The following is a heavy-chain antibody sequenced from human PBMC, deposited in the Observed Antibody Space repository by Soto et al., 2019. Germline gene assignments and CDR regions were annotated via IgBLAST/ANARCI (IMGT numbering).Heavy chain of an antibody. J-gene: IGHJ6*02. CDR3: ARDQGWHYYYGMDV. Sequence: ASVQFSSSASCYTFTSYGIYWLRQAPGQGLEWMGWISAYNGNTNYAQKLQRRVTMNTDTSTSTAYMELSILRSEETEVYYCARDQGWHYYYGMDVWGQGNTVTVPS. V-gene: IGHV1-18*01. CDR2: ISAYNGNT. CDR1: CYTFTSYG.